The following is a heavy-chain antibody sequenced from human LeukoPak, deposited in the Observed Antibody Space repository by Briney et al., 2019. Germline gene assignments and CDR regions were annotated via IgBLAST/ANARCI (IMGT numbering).Heavy chain of an antibody. D-gene: IGHD2-15*01. CDR3: ARDPGSY. CDR1: GFTFSSYS. J-gene: IGHJ4*02. V-gene: IGHV3-21*01. Sequence: MPGGSLRLSCAASGFTFSSYSMNWVRQAPGKGLEWVSSISSSSSYICYADSVKGRFTISRDNAKNSLYLQMNSLRAEDTAVYCCARDPGSYWGQGTLVTVSS. CDR2: ISSSSSYI.